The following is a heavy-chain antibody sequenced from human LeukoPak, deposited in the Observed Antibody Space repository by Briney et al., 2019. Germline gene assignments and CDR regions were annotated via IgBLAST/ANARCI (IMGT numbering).Heavy chain of an antibody. V-gene: IGHV4-59*01. CDR1: GGSISNYY. Sequence: SETLSLTCTVSGGSISNYYWTWIRQPPGKGLEWIGYIYYSGNTNYNPSLKSRVTISVDTSKNQFSLKLSSVTAADTAMYYCARASDRLQPPDYWGQGTLVTVSS. CDR2: IYYSGNT. J-gene: IGHJ4*02. D-gene: IGHD4-11*01. CDR3: ARASDRLQPPDY.